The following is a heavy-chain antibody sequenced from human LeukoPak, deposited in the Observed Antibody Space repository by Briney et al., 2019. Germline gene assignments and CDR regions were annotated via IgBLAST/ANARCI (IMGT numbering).Heavy chain of an antibody. CDR1: GFTFSSYE. J-gene: IGHJ4*02. Sequence: PGGSLRLSCAASGFTFSSYEMNWVRQAPGKGLEWVSYISSSGSTIYYADSVKGRFTISRDNAKNSLYLQMNSLRAEDTAVYYCARGQWGSGYYSSFDYWGQGTLVTVSS. CDR3: ARGQWGSGYYSSFDY. CDR2: ISSSGSTI. V-gene: IGHV3-48*03. D-gene: IGHD3-22*01.